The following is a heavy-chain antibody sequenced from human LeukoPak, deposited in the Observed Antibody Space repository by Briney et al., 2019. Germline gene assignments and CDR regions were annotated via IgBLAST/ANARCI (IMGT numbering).Heavy chain of an antibody. V-gene: IGHV3-21*01. CDR2: ISSSSSYI. Sequence: PGGSLRLSCAASGFTFSSYSMNWVRQAPGKGLEWVSSISSSSSYIYYADSVKGRFTISRDNAKNSLYLQMNSLRAEDTAVYYCARDLHYGDYVTTSFGGQGTLVTVSS. CDR3: ARDLHYGDYVTTSF. CDR1: GFTFSSYS. J-gene: IGHJ4*02. D-gene: IGHD4-17*01.